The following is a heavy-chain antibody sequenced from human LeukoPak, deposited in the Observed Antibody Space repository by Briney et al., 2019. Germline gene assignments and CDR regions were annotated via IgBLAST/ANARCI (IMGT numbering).Heavy chain of an antibody. D-gene: IGHD1-1*01. CDR1: GFPFSSYW. CDR2: ITLDGSDS. V-gene: IGHV3-7*04. J-gene: IGHJ4*02. Sequence: GGSLRLSCAASGFPFSSYWMAWVRQAPGKGLEWVATITLDGSDSYYVESVKGRFTVSRDNAKNSLYLQMNSLRVEDTAVFYCTTENWYVFENWGQGSLVTVSS. CDR3: TTENWYVFEN.